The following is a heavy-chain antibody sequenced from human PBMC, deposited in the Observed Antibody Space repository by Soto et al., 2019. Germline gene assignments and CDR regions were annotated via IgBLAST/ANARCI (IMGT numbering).Heavy chain of an antibody. CDR1: GGSISSGGYY. J-gene: IGHJ6*03. Sequence: PSEALSLTCTVSGGSISSGGYYWSWIRQHPGKGLEWIGYIYYSGSTYYNPSLKSRVTISVDTSKNQFSLKLSSVTAADTAVYYCARTYSNYAQNYYYYMDVWGKGTTVTVSS. D-gene: IGHD4-4*01. V-gene: IGHV4-31*03. CDR2: IYYSGST. CDR3: ARTYSNYAQNYYYYMDV.